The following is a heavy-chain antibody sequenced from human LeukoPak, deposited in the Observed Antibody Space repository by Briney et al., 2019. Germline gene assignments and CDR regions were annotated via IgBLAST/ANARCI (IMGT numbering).Heavy chain of an antibody. V-gene: IGHV3-30*18. D-gene: IGHD6-13*01. CDR1: GFTFSSYG. Sequence: GGSLRLSCAASGFTFSSYGMHWVRQAPGKGLEWVAVISYDGSNKYYADSVKGRFTISRDNSKNTLCLQMNSLRAEDTAVYYCAKDHGGIAIWGQGTMVTVSS. J-gene: IGHJ3*02. CDR2: ISYDGSNK. CDR3: AKDHGGIAI.